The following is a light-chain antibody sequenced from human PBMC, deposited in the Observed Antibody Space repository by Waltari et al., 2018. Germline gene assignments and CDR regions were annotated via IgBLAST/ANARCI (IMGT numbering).Light chain of an antibody. CDR2: GAS. J-gene: IGKJ1*01. V-gene: IGKV1D-8*01. CDR1: QGVSSD. Sequence: CRMSQGVSSDLAWYQQKPGQAPELLIYGASTWQSGVPARFSGSGSGTDFTLTISCLQSEDFATYYCQQYYSFPRTFGQGTKVEIK. CDR3: QQYYSFPRT.